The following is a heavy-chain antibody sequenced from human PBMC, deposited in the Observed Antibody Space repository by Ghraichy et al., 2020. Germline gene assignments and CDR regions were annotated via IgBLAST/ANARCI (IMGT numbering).Heavy chain of an antibody. D-gene: IGHD3-10*01. CDR2: SRGKARSYST. Sequence: GGSLRLSCAASGFILSDQWMDWVRQAPGKGLEWVGRSRGKARSYSTEYAASVKGRVTISRDESKSSLYLQMNNLETDDTAVYYCTRVAGSGSYRELDYWGQGTLVTVSS. CDR3: TRVAGSGSYRELDY. J-gene: IGHJ4*02. V-gene: IGHV3-72*01. CDR1: GFILSDQW.